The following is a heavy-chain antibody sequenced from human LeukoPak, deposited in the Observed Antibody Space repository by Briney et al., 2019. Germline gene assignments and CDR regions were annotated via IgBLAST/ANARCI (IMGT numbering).Heavy chain of an antibody. J-gene: IGHJ4*02. CDR3: ARLYDILTGPTG. Sequence: LGESLQTSCMGSGSSFTSYWIGGVRPIPGKGLAWMGIIYPGDSDTSYSPSFQGQVTISAEKSSSTANLPWSSLKASDTAMYYCARLYDILTGPTGWGQGTLVTVSS. V-gene: IGHV5-51*01. CDR1: GSSFTSYW. CDR2: IYPGDSDT. D-gene: IGHD3-9*01.